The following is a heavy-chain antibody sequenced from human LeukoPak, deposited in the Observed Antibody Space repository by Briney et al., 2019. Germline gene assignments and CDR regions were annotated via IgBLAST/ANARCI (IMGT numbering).Heavy chain of an antibody. V-gene: IGHV4-34*01. D-gene: IGHD6-13*01. Sequence: SETLSLTCAVNGGSLSGLSWNWIRQSPGEGLEWIGEINQSGTTDYNPSLKNRVTMSVDTSKNQFSLKLSSVTAADTAVYYCARVAGYSSSWSGLPHYYYYYYMDVWGKGTTVTVSS. CDR3: ARVAGYSSSWSGLPHYYYYYYMDV. CDR2: INQSGTT. CDR1: GGSLSGLS. J-gene: IGHJ6*03.